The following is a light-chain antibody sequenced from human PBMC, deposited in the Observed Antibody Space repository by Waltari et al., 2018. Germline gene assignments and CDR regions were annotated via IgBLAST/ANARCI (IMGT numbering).Light chain of an antibody. J-gene: IGKJ1*01. Sequence: IVMTQSPVTPSVPPGQRATLSCRASQNINENLACYQQNPGQAPRLLIYRASTRATGIPARFSGSGSGTEFSLTISSLQSEDFALYYCQEYENRPPWQFGQGTKVEI. CDR1: QNINEN. CDR3: QEYENRPPWQ. V-gene: IGKV3-15*01. CDR2: RAS.